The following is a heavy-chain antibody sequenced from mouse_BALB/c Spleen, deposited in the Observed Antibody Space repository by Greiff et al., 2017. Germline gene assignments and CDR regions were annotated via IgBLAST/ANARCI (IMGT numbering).Heavy chain of an antibody. CDR3: VREGGNYFDY. V-gene: IGHV2-9-2*01. Sequence: VQRVESGPGLVAPSQSLSITCTVSGFSLTSYDISWIRQPPGKGLEWLGVIWTGGGTNYNSAFMSRLSISKDNSKSQVFLKMNSLQTDDTAIYYCVREGGNYFDYWGQGTTLTVSS. CDR1: GFSLTSYD. J-gene: IGHJ2*01. CDR2: IWTGGGT.